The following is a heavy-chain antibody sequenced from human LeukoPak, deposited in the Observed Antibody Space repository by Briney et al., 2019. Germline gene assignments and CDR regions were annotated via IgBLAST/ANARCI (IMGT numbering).Heavy chain of an antibody. CDR1: GFIFSDYY. V-gene: IGHV3-11*04. Sequence: GGSLRLSCAASGFIFSDYYMSWIRQAPAKGLEWVSYISSGGSTIYYADSVKGRFTISRDNAKNSLYLQMNSLRAEDTAVYYCARGGQWLGTNWFDPWGQGTLVTVSS. CDR2: ISSGGSTI. J-gene: IGHJ5*02. CDR3: ARGGQWLGTNWFDP. D-gene: IGHD6-19*01.